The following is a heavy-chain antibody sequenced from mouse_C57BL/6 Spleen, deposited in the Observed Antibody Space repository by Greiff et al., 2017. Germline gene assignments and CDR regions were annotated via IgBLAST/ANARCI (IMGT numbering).Heavy chain of an antibody. Sequence: QVQLQQSGAELVKPGASVKLSCKASGYTFTEYTIHWVKQRSGQGLEWIGWFYPGSGSIKYNEKFKDKATLTADKSSSTVYMELSRLTSEDSAVYFCARHEEGRYDYEVYAMDYWGQGTSVTVSS. D-gene: IGHD2-4*01. CDR1: GYTFTEYT. J-gene: IGHJ4*01. V-gene: IGHV1-62-2*01. CDR3: ARHEEGRYDYEVYAMDY. CDR2: FYPGSGSI.